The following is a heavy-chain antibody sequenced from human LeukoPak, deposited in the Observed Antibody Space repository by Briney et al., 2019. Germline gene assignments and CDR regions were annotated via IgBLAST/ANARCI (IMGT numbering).Heavy chain of an antibody. V-gene: IGHV4-31*03. J-gene: IGHJ1*01. CDR2: IYYSGST. Sequence: SETLSLTCTVSGGSISSGGYYWSWIRQHPGKGLEWIGYIYYSGSTYYNPSLKSRVTISVDTSKNQFSLKLSSVTAADTAVYYCARGVVGATTYYFQHWGQGTLVTVSS. CDR1: GGSISSGGYY. D-gene: IGHD1-26*01. CDR3: ARGVVGATTYYFQH.